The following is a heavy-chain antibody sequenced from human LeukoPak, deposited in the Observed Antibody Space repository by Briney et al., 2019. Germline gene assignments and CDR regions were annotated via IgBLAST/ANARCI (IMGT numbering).Heavy chain of an antibody. CDR3: ARGLSSSWYSAFDI. J-gene: IGHJ3*02. Sequence: GGSLRLSCAASGFTFSSYSMNWVRQAPGKGLEWVSSISSSSNYIYYADSVKGRFTISRDNAKNSLYLQMNSLRAEDTALYYCARGLSSSWYSAFDIWGQGTMITVSS. D-gene: IGHD6-13*01. CDR1: GFTFSSYS. CDR2: ISSSSNYI. V-gene: IGHV3-21*04.